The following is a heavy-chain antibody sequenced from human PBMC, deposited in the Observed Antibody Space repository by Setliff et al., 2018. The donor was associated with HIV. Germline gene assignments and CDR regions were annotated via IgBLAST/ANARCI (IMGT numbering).Heavy chain of an antibody. D-gene: IGHD4-17*01. J-gene: IGHJ3*02. Sequence: GASVKVSCKTSGYSFTTYGISWVRQAPGHGLEWMGWISPYNGNTKSAQTFQGRVTMTIDTSTNSAYMELRSLRSDDTAVYYCARGYGAFDIWGQGTMVTVSS. CDR1: GYSFTTYG. V-gene: IGHV1-18*01. CDR2: ISPYNGNT. CDR3: ARGYGAFDI.